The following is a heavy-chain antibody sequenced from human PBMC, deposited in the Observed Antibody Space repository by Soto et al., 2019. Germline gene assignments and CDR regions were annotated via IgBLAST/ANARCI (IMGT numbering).Heavy chain of an antibody. D-gene: IGHD1-26*01. V-gene: IGHV3-30-3*01. CDR3: ARAPSGSYPEFDY. CDR1: GFIFSSYT. Sequence: GSLRLSCAASGFIFSSYTMHWVRQSPGKGLEWVGVITYDGSNQYYADSVKGRFTISRDNSRNMLFLQMNSLRPDDTAVYYCARAPSGSYPEFDYWGQGTLVTVSS. CDR2: ITYDGSNQ. J-gene: IGHJ4*02.